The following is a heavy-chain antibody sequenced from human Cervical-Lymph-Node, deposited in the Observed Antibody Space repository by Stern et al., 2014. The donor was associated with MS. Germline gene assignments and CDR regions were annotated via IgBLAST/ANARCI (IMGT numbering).Heavy chain of an antibody. CDR2: INHIGST. CDR3: ASAGDGSSQHNWFDT. CDR1: GGSFSGNY. Sequence: QVQLQQWGAGPLKPSETLSLTCAVRGGSFSGNYWSWIRQPQGKWLEWIGEINHIGSTNYNPSLKSRVNLLVDTARNDFSRRLRSVTAADTAVYFCASAGDGSSQHNWFDTWGQGALVTVSS. V-gene: IGHV4-34*01. J-gene: IGHJ5*02. D-gene: IGHD6-13*01.